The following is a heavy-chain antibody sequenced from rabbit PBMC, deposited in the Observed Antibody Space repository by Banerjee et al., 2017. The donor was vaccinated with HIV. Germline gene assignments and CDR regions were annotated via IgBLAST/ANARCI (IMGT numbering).Heavy chain of an antibody. CDR2: INAGSSGSA. V-gene: IGHV1S45*01. J-gene: IGHJ4*01. Sequence: QEQLEESGGDLVKPEGSLTITCTASGFSFSNGYVMCWVRQAPGKGLEWIACINAGSSGSAYYASWAKVRFTISKTSSATVTLQITSLTAADTATYFCARENYDDYGDYDLWGPGTLVTVS. CDR3: ARENYDDYGDYDL. D-gene: IGHD2-1*01. CDR1: GFSFSNGYV.